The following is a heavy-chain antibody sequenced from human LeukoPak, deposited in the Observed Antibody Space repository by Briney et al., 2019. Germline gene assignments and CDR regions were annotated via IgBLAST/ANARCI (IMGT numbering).Heavy chain of an antibody. D-gene: IGHD1-26*01. CDR2: INYTGST. Sequence: SETLSLTCTVSGGSISTYYWSWIRQPPGKGLEWIGYINYTGSTNYNASLKSRVTISLDTSKNQFSLKLSSVTAADTAVYYCAMRGGILVGATNDYWGQGTLVTVST. V-gene: IGHV4-59*08. CDR1: GGSISTYY. J-gene: IGHJ4*02. CDR3: AMRGGILVGATNDY.